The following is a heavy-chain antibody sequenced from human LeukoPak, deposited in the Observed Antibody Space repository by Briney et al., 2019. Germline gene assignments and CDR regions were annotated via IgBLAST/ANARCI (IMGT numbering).Heavy chain of an antibody. Sequence: SETLPLTCTVSGGSISSYYWSWIRQPPGKGLEWIGYIYYSGSTNYNPSLKSRVTISVDTSKNQFSLKLSSVTAADTAVYYCARENSYSSSWYFGALFDIWGQGTMVTVSS. CDR3: ARENSYSSSWYFGALFDI. D-gene: IGHD6-13*01. CDR2: IYYSGST. V-gene: IGHV4-59*01. CDR1: GGSISSYY. J-gene: IGHJ3*02.